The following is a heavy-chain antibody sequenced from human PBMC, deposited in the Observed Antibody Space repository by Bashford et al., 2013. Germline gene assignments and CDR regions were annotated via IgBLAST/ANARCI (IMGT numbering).Heavy chain of an antibody. CDR3: ARHSSAINYFDS. CDR2: IYTSGST. J-gene: IGHJ4*02. V-gene: IGHV4-61*05. Sequence: SETLSLTCSVFSDSISGGRSYWGWIRQPPGKGLEWIGYIYTSGSTNYNSSLKSRVAISQRPSSNQISLRLNSVTAADTAVYYCARHSSAINYFDSWGPGNPGHRLL. CDR1: SDSISGGRSY. D-gene: IGHD6-19*01.